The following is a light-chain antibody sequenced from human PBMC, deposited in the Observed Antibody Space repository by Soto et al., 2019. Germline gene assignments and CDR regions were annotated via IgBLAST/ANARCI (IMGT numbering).Light chain of an antibody. CDR2: WAY. CDR3: QQYYSTPLT. CDR1: QSVLYSSNNKNY. Sequence: DIVMTQSPDSLAVSLGERATINCKSSQSVLYSSNNKNYLAWYQQKPGQPPKLLIYWAYTRESGVHDRFSGSGSGTDFTLTIRSLQAADVAVYYCQQYYSTPLTFGGGTKVDIK. V-gene: IGKV4-1*01. J-gene: IGKJ4*01.